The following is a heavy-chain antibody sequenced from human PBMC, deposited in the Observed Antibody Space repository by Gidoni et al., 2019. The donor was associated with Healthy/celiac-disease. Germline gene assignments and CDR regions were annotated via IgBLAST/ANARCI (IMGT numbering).Heavy chain of an antibody. CDR1: GGSFSGYY. CDR3: ARPGGEDILTGFDY. J-gene: IGHJ4*02. D-gene: IGHD3-9*01. Sequence: QVQLQQWGAGLLKPSETLSLTCAVYGGSFSGYYWSWIRQPPGKGLEWIGEINHSGSTNYNQSLKSRVTISVDTSKNQFSLKLSSVTAADTAVYYCARPGGEDILTGFDYWGQGTLVTVSS. V-gene: IGHV4-34*01. CDR2: INHSGST.